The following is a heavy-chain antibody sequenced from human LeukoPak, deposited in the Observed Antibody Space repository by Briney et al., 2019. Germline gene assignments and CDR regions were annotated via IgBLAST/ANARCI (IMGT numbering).Heavy chain of an antibody. CDR2: IYYSGST. V-gene: IGHV4-59*01. Sequence: PSETLSLTCTVSGGSISSYYWSWIRQPPGKGLEWIGYIYYSGSTNYNPSLKSQVTISVDTSKNQFSLKLSSVTAADTAVYYCARDGLREGDAFDIWGQGTMVTVSS. CDR1: GGSISSYY. D-gene: IGHD3-10*01. J-gene: IGHJ3*02. CDR3: ARDGLREGDAFDI.